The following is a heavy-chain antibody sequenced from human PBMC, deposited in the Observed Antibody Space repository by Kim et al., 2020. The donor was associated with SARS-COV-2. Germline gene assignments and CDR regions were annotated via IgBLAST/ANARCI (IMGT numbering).Heavy chain of an antibody. D-gene: IGHD2-15*01. J-gene: IGHJ4*02. V-gene: IGHV3-23*01. Sequence: ADSVKGRFTIPRDNSKNTLFLRRNSLRVEDTAVYYCAKGVGGSVDYYFDFWGRGTLVTVSS. CDR3: AKGVGGSVDYYFDF.